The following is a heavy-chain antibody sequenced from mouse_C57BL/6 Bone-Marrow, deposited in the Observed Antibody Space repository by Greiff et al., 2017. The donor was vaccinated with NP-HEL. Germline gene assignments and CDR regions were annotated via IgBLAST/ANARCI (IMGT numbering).Heavy chain of an antibody. CDR2: IDPEDGET. J-gene: IGHJ4*01. D-gene: IGHD1-1*01. Sequence: EVKLMESGAELVKPGASVKLSCTASGFNIKDYYMHWVKQRTEQGLEWIGRIDPEDGETKYASKFQGKATITADTSSNTAYLQLSSLTSEDTAVYYCAPYYYGSQMDYWGQGTSVTVSS. V-gene: IGHV14-2*01. CDR1: GFNIKDYY. CDR3: APYYYGSQMDY.